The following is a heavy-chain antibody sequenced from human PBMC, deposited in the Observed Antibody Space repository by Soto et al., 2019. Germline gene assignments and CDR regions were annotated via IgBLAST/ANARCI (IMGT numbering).Heavy chain of an antibody. V-gene: IGHV1-69*13. CDR1: GGTFSSYA. J-gene: IGHJ6*02. CDR2: IIPIFGTA. D-gene: IGHD3-22*01. Sequence: GASVKVSCKASGGTFSSYAISWVRQAPGQGLEWMGGIIPIFGTANYAQKFQGRVTITADESTSTAYMELSSLRSEDTAVYYCASKLRRYYYDSSGYYSDYYYGMDVWGQGTLVTVSS. CDR3: ASKLRRYYYDSSGYYSDYYYGMDV.